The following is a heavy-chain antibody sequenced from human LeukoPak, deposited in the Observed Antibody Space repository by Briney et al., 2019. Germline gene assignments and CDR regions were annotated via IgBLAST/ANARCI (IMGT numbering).Heavy chain of an antibody. Sequence: SETLSLTCAVYGGSFSGYYWSWIRQPPGKGLEWIGEINHSGNTNSNPSLKSRVTISVDTPKNQFSLKLSSVTAADTAVYYCARRKVYRYSGSYSANNWFDPWGQGTLVTVSS. J-gene: IGHJ5*02. CDR2: INHSGNT. D-gene: IGHD1-26*01. V-gene: IGHV4-34*01. CDR1: GGSFSGYY. CDR3: ARRKVYRYSGSYSANNWFDP.